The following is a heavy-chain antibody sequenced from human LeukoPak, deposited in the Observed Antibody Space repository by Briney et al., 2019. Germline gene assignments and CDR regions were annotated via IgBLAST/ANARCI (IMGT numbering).Heavy chain of an antibody. D-gene: IGHD6-13*01. Sequence: SETLSLTCTVSGGSISSYYWIWIRQPPGKGLEWIGYIYYSGSTNYNPSLKSRVTISVDTSKNQFSLKLSSVTAADTAVYYCAAHNSSLNPYYYYYGMDVWGQGTTVTVSS. CDR3: AAHNSSLNPYYYYYGMDV. V-gene: IGHV4-59*01. J-gene: IGHJ6*02. CDR1: GGSISSYY. CDR2: IYYSGST.